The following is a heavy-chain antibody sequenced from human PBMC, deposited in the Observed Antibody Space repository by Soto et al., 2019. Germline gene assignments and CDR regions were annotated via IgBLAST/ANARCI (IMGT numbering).Heavy chain of an antibody. CDR1: GFTFSSYW. CDR2: INSDGSST. V-gene: IGHV3-74*01. CDR3: AREAEQWLAHHFDY. Sequence: GGSLRLSCAASGFTFSSYWMHWVRQAPGEGLVWVSRINSDGSSTSYADSVKGRFTISRDNAKSTLYLQMNSLRAEDTAVYYCAREAEQWLAHHFDYWGQGTLVTVSS. J-gene: IGHJ4*02. D-gene: IGHD6-19*01.